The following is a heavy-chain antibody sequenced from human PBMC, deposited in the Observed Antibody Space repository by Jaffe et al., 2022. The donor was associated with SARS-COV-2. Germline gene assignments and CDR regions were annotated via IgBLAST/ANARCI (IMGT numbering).Heavy chain of an antibody. V-gene: IGHV3-7*04. CDR3: ARVVGGFTVFFRY. Sequence: DVHLVESGGDLVQPGGSLRLSCAASGFTFKSFWMAWVRQAPGQGLEWVANINQDGNEKYYVDSVRGRFTISRDNAKNSVYLQMNSLRAEDTAVYYCARVVGGFTVFFRYWGQGTLVTVSS. J-gene: IGHJ4*02. CDR1: GFTFKSFW. CDR2: INQDGNEK. D-gene: IGHD3-16*01.